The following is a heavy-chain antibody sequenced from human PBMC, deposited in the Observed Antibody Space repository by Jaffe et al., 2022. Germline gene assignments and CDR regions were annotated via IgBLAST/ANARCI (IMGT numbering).Heavy chain of an antibody. J-gene: IGHJ6*03. CDR2: ISSSSSYI. CDR1: GFTFSSYS. D-gene: IGHD3-3*01. Sequence: EVQLVESGGGLVKPGGSLRLSCAASGFTFSSYSMNWVRQAPGKGLEWVSSISSSSSYIYYADSVKGRFTISRDNAKNSLYLQMNSLRAEDTAVYYCAREYYDFWSGLYYYYYYMDVWGKGTTVTVSS. CDR3: AREYYDFWSGLYYYYYYMDV. V-gene: IGHV3-21*01.